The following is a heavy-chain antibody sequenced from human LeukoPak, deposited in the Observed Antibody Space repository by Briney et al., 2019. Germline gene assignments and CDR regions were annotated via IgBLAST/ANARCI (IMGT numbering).Heavy chain of an antibody. J-gene: IGHJ4*02. CDR1: GGTFSSYA. Sequence: ASVKVSCKASGGTFSSYAISWVRQAPGQGLEWMGGIIPIFGTANYAQKFQGRVTITTDESTSTAYMELSSLRSEDTAAYYCARSQYYDFWSGYQNSGFDYWGQGTLVTVSS. D-gene: IGHD3-3*01. CDR2: IIPIFGTA. CDR3: ARSQYYDFWSGYQNSGFDY. V-gene: IGHV1-69*05.